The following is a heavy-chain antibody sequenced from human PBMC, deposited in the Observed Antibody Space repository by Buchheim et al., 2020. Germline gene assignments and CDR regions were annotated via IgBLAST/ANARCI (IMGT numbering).Heavy chain of an antibody. J-gene: IGHJ4*02. V-gene: IGHV3-30*18. CDR1: GFTFSSYG. D-gene: IGHD2/OR15-2a*01. Sequence: QVQLVESGGGVVQPGRSLRLSCAASGFTFSSYGMHWVRQAPGKGLEWVAVISYDGSNKYYADSVKGRFTISRDNSKNTLYLQMNSLRAEDTAVYYCAKGDYSTRDCRVDYWGQGTL. CDR3: AKGDYSTRDCRVDY. CDR2: ISYDGSNK.